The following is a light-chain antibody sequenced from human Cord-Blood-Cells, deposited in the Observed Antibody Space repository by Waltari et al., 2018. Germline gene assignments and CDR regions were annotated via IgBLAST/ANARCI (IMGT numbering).Light chain of an antibody. J-gene: IGLJ3*02. CDR3: NSRDSSGNHWV. CDR1: SPRSYY. CDR2: GKN. Sequence: SSELTQDPAVSVALGQTVRITCQGNSPRSYYASWYQHKPGQAPVLVIYGKNNRPSGIPDRFSGSSSGNTASLTITGAQAEDEADYYCNSRDSSGNHWVFGGGTKLTVL. V-gene: IGLV3-19*01.